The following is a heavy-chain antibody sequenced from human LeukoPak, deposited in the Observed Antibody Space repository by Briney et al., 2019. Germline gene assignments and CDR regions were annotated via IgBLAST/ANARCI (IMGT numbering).Heavy chain of an antibody. CDR2: IIPIFGTA. J-gene: IGHJ4*02. D-gene: IGHD3-10*01. CDR3: ARGLWFGEFAFDY. CDR1: GGTFSSYA. V-gene: IGHV1-69*06. Sequence: ASVKASCKASGGTFSSYAISWVRQAPGQGLEWMGGIIPIFGTANYAQKFQGRVTITADKSTSTAYMELSSLRSEDTAVYYCARGLWFGEFAFDYWGQGTLVTVSS.